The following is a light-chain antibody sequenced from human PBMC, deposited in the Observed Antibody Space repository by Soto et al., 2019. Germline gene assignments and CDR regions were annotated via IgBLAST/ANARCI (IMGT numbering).Light chain of an antibody. CDR3: QQYGSAPHT. V-gene: IGKV3-20*01. CDR1: QSVRGNY. J-gene: IGKJ2*01. Sequence: IVLTQSPGTLSLSPGERATRSCTASQSVRGNYISWYQHKPGQAPRLLFYGASNRATGIPDRFSGSGSGRDFTVSISRLEPEDSAVYYCQQYGSAPHTFGQGTKLEIK. CDR2: GAS.